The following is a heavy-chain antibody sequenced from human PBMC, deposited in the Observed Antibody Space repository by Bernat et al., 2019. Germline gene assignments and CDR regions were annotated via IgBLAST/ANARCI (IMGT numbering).Heavy chain of an antibody. CDR3: AREPSGGIMSFGTLDY. Sequence: QVQLVESGGGVVQPGTSLRLSCAASRFTFSSYGIHWVRQAPGKGLEWVALISYDGSTQYYADSVKGRFTISRDNSKSTLYLQMNSLRPEDTAVYYCAREPSGGIMSFGTLDYWGQGALVSVSS. D-gene: IGHD3/OR15-3a*01. V-gene: IGHV3-30*03. J-gene: IGHJ4*02. CDR2: ISYDGSTQ. CDR1: RFTFSSYG.